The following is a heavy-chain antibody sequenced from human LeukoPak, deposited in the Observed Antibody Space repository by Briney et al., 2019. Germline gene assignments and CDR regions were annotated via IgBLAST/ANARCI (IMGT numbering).Heavy chain of an antibody. D-gene: IGHD6-13*01. V-gene: IGHV5-51*01. CDR3: ARGIAAAAVTKFDY. Sequence: GESLKISCKGSGYSFTNYWIGWVRQMPGKGLEWMGIIYPGDSDTRYNPSFQGQVTISADKSISTAYLQWRSLKASDTAIYYCARGIAAAAVTKFDYWGQGTLVTVSS. J-gene: IGHJ4*02. CDR2: IYPGDSDT. CDR1: GYSFTNYW.